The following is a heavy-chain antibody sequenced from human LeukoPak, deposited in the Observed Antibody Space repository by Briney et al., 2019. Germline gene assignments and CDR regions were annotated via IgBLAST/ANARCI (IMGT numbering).Heavy chain of an antibody. CDR3: AKGAASRGYTYMAN. CDR2: ISGSGGST. D-gene: IGHD5-18*01. CDR1: GFTFSSYA. Sequence: GGSLRLSCAACGFTFSSYAMSWVRQAPGKGLEWGSAISGSGGSTYYADSVKGRFTISRDNSNNTLSLQINSLRPEDTAVYYCAKGAASRGYTYMANWGQGTLVTVSS. V-gene: IGHV3-23*01. J-gene: IGHJ4*02.